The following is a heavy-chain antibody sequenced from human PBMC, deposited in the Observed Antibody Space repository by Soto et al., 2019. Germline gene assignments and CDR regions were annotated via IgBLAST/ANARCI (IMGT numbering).Heavy chain of an antibody. J-gene: IGHJ4*02. Sequence: SETLSLTCTVSGGSISSSSYYWGWIRQPPGKGLEWIGSIYYSGSTYYNPSLKSRVTISVDTSKNQFSLKLSSVTAADTAVYYCASTHESTTVTTRFDYWGQGTLVTVSS. V-gene: IGHV4-39*01. CDR2: IYYSGST. D-gene: IGHD4-17*01. CDR3: ASTHESTTVTTRFDY. CDR1: GGSISSSSYY.